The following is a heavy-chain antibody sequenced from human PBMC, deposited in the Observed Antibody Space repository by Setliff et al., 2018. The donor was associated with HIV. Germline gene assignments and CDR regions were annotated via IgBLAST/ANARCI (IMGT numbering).Heavy chain of an antibody. CDR3: ARHVGYSSSSLDY. Sequence: PSETLSLTCTVSGGSISSGSYYWSWIRQPAGKGLEWIGYIYTSGSTNYNPSLKSRVTISVDTSKNQFSLKLSSVTAADTAVYYCARHVGYSSSSLDYWGQGTLVTVS. J-gene: IGHJ4*02. CDR1: GGSISSGSYY. V-gene: IGHV4-61*09. CDR2: IYTSGST. D-gene: IGHD6-6*01.